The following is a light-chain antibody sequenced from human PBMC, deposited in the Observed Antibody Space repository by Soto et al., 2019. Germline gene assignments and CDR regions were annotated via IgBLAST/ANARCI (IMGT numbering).Light chain of an antibody. J-gene: IGKJ1*01. V-gene: IGKV1-39*01. CDR3: QQSDISPPT. Sequence: DIQMTQSPSSLSASVGDRVTITCRASQSISMYLNWYQQKPGQAPTLLTFAAASLQGGVPSRFGGSGSGTDFTLSISSLQPEDFATYFCQQSDISPPTFGQGTKVEIK. CDR1: QSISMY. CDR2: AAA.